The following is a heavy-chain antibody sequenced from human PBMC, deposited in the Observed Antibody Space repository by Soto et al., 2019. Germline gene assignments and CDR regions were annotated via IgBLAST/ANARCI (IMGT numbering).Heavy chain of an antibody. J-gene: IGHJ4*02. CDR3: AKPRCPWIQLCPCDY. CDR2: ISGSGGST. Sequence: HPGGSLRLSCAASGFTFSSYAMSWVRQAPGKGLEWVSAISGSGGSTYYADSVKGRFTISRDNSKNTLYLQMNSLRAEDTAVYYCAKPRCPWIQLCPCDYWGQGTLVTVSS. CDR1: GFTFSSYA. V-gene: IGHV3-23*01. D-gene: IGHD5-18*01.